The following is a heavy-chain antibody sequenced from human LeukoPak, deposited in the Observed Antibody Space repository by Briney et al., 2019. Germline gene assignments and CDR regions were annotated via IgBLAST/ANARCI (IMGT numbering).Heavy chain of an antibody. CDR1: GGTFSSYA. Sequence: SVKVSCKASGGTFSSYAISWVRQAPGQGLEWMGRIIPIFGIANYAQKFQGRVTITADKSTSTAYMELSSLRSEDTAVYYCARDLPYSVRWSILDYWGQGTLVTVSS. D-gene: IGHD2-21*01. CDR2: IIPIFGIA. V-gene: IGHV1-69*04. CDR3: ARDLPYSVRWSILDY. J-gene: IGHJ4*02.